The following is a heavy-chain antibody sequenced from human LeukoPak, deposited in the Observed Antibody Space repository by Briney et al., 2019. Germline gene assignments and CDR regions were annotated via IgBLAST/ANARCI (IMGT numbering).Heavy chain of an antibody. CDR2: IIPIFGTA. J-gene: IGHJ4*02. Sequence: SVKVSCTASGGTFSSCAISWVRQAPGQGLEWMGGIIPIFGTANYAQKFQGRVTITADESTSTAYMELSSLRSEDTAVYYCASAYCSGGSCYDYWGQGTLVTVSS. CDR1: GGTFSSCA. D-gene: IGHD2-15*01. V-gene: IGHV1-69*13. CDR3: ASAYCSGGSCYDY.